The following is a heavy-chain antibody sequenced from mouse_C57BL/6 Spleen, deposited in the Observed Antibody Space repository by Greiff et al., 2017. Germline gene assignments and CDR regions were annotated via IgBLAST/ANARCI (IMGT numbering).Heavy chain of an antibody. CDR3: ARGWLPPYFDY. J-gene: IGHJ2*01. CDR2: INYDGSST. CDR1: GFTFSDYY. V-gene: IGHV5-16*01. Sequence: EVQLVESEGGLVQPGSSMKLSCTASGFTFSDYYMAWVRQVPEKGLEWVANINYDGSSTYYLDSLKSRFIISRDNAKNILYLQMSSLKSEDTATYYCARGWLPPYFDYWGQGTTLTVSS. D-gene: IGHD2-3*01.